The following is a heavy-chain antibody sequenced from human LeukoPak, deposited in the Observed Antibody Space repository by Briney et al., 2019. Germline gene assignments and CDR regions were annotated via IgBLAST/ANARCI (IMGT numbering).Heavy chain of an antibody. CDR1: GFTFSDYY. CDR3: AREYYYGSGSLDIYY. J-gene: IGHJ4*02. V-gene: IGHV3-11*04. Sequence: GGSLRLSCAASGFTFSDYYMSWIRQAPGKGLEWVSYISSSGSTIYYADSVKGRFTISRDNAKDSLYLQMNSLRAEDTAVYYCAREYYYGSGSLDIYYWGQGTLVTVSS. D-gene: IGHD3-10*01. CDR2: ISSSGSTI.